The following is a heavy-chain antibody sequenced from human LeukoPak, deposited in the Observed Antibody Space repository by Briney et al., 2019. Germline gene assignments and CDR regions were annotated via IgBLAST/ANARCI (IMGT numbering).Heavy chain of an antibody. D-gene: IGHD5-18*01. CDR2: ISAYNGNT. CDR1: GYTFTSYY. V-gene: IGHV1-18*04. CDR3: ARAASHRGYSYGFDY. Sequence: GSVKVSCKASGYTFTSYYMHWVRQAPGQGLEWMGWISAYNGNTNYAQKLQGRVTMTTDTSTSTAYMELRSLRSDDTAVYYCARAASHRGYSYGFDYWGQGTLVTVSS. J-gene: IGHJ4*02.